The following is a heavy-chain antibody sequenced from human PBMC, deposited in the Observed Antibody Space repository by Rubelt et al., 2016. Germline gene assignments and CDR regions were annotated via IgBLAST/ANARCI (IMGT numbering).Heavy chain of an antibody. CDR3: AREIYGDYRTRYYYYGMDV. D-gene: IGHD4-17*01. J-gene: IGHJ6*02. CDR2: IIPIFGTA. Sequence: GQGLEWMGGIIPIFGTANYAQKFQGRVTITADESTSTAYMELSRLRSDDTAVYYCAREIYGDYRTRYYYYGMDVWGQGTTVTVSS. V-gene: IGHV1-69*01.